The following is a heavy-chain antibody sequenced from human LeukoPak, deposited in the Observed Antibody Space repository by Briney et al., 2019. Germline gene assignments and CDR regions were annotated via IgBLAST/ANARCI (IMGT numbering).Heavy chain of an antibody. CDR2: IMPLFGTA. CDR1: GGTFNNSA. Sequence: SVKVSCKTSGGTFNNSAISWVRQAPGQGLEWLGGIMPLFGTAGYAQKFQGRVTITKDTAISTAYLELSRLASDDTAVYYCASYPRYISSPPFDYWGQGTLVTVSS. CDR3: ASYPRYISSPPFDY. J-gene: IGHJ4*02. V-gene: IGHV1-69*05. D-gene: IGHD5-12*01.